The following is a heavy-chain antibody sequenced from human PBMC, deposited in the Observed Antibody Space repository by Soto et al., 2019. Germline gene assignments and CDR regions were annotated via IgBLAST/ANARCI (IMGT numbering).Heavy chain of an antibody. Sequence: GASVKVSCKAPGDRFSFYGINWVRQAPRQGLEWMGWINPSDGNRNFAQKFEDRVTMTTATSTNTVFLELRSLKSDDTAIYYCARDRLRGYDSSGFYSWGQGTMVTVSS. CDR3: ARDRLRGYDSSGFYS. J-gene: IGHJ4*02. D-gene: IGHD3-22*01. CDR1: GDRFSFYG. CDR2: INPSDGNR. V-gene: IGHV1-18*01.